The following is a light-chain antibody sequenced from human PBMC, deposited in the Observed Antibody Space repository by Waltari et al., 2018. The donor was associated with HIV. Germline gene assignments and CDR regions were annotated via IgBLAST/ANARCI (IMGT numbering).Light chain of an antibody. CDR3: QQTYTTPPT. CDR2: WAS. J-gene: IGKJ4*01. V-gene: IGKV4-1*01. CDR1: QSVFFSSNKRNY. Sequence: DIVMTQSPDSLAVSLGERATINCKSSQSVFFSSNKRNYISWYQQKPGQPPKLIIYWASTRQSGVPDRFSGSGSWTDFTLSISSLQAEDVAVYFCQQTYTTPPTFGGGTKVEI.